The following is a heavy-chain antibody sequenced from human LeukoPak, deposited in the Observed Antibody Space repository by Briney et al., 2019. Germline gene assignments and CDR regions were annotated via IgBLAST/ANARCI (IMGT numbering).Heavy chain of an antibody. D-gene: IGHD6-13*01. V-gene: IGHV1-2*02. CDR2: INPNSGVT. CDR1: GYTFTGYY. CDR3: ARDPYSSSWYIGHYGMDV. J-gene: IGHJ6*02. Sequence: ASVKVSCKASGYTFTGYYVHWVRQAPGQGLEWMGWINPNSGVTNYAQKFQGRVTMTRDTSISTAYMELSRLTSDDTAVYYCARDPYSSSWYIGHYGMDVWGQGTTVTVSS.